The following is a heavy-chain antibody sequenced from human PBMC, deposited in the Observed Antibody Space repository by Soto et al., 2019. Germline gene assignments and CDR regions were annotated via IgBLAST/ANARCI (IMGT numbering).Heavy chain of an antibody. CDR2: ISSSSSYI. V-gene: IGHV3-21*01. J-gene: IGHJ6*02. CDR3: AKDRSRSYYYYYGMDV. D-gene: IGHD1-26*01. CDR1: GFTFSSYS. Sequence: GGSLRLSCAASGFTFSSYSMNWVRQAPGKGLEWVSSISSSSSYIYYADSVKGRFTISRDNSKNTLYLQMNSLRAEDTAVYYCAKDRSRSYYYYYGMDVCAQGTTVTVSS.